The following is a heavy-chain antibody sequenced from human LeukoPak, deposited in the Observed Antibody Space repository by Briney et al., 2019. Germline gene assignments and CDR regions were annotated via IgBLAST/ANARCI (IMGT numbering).Heavy chain of an antibody. CDR1: GFTFSSYW. CDR3: ARGQEQWLAHAFDI. J-gene: IGHJ3*02. CDR2: IKQDGSEK. V-gene: IGHV3-7*01. D-gene: IGHD6-19*01. Sequence: GGSLRLSCAASGFTFSSYWMSWVGQAPGKGLDWVANIKQDGSEKYYVDSVKGRFTISRDNAKNSLYLQMNSLRAEDTAVYYCARGQEQWLAHAFDIWGQGTMVTVSS.